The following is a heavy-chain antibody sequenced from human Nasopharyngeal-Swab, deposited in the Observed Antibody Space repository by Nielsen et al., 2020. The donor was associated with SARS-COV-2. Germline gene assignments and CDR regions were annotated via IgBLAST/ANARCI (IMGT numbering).Heavy chain of an antibody. D-gene: IGHD6-13*01. V-gene: IGHV4-34*01. Sequence: RQAPGKGLEWVGEINHSGSTNYNQSLRRRVTISVDTSKNQFSLKLRSATAADTAVYYCARSIAAAGNFPRIRVFPDVWGKGTTVTVSS. CDR2: INHSGST. CDR3: ARSIAAAGNFPRIRVFPDV. J-gene: IGHJ6*04.